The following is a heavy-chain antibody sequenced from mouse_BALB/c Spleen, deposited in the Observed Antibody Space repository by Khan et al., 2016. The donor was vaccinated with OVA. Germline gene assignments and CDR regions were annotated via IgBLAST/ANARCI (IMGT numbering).Heavy chain of an antibody. CDR2: TNPTNGRT. CDR3: ARIKKIVATYFDY. Sequence: QVQLQQPGAELVKAGASVKMSCKASGYTFTSYWMHWVKQRLGQGLEWFAETNPTNGRTYYNEKFKSMATLTVDKSSSTAYMLLSGPTFEDSAVYYCARIKKIVATYFDYWGQGTTLIVSS. V-gene: IGHV1S81*02. J-gene: IGHJ2*01. CDR1: GYTFTSYW. D-gene: IGHD1-1*01.